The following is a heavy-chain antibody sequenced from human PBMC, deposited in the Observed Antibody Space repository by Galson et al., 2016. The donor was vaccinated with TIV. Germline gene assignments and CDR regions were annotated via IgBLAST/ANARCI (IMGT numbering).Heavy chain of an antibody. J-gene: IGHJ4*02. V-gene: IGHV3-30*01. CDR3: ARDRGSIVATTLDY. D-gene: IGHD5-12*01. CDR2: ISYDGSNK. CDR1: GFTFSSYA. Sequence: RLSCAASGFTFSSYAMHWVRQAPGKGLEWVAVISYDGSNKYYADSVKGRFTISRDNSKNTLYLQMNSLRAEDTAVYYCARDRGSIVATTLDYWGQGTLVTVSS.